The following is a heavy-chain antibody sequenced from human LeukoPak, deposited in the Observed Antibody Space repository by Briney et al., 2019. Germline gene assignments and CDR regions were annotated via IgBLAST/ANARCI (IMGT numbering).Heavy chain of an antibody. CDR3: AKSLYGSGSYYVFDP. Sequence: GGSLRLSCAASGFTFDDYAMHWVRQALGKGLEWVSGISWNSGSIGYADSVKGRFTISRDNTKNSLYLQMNSLRAEDTALYYCAKSLYGSGSYYVFDPWGQGTLVTVSS. J-gene: IGHJ5*02. CDR2: ISWNSGSI. D-gene: IGHD3-10*01. V-gene: IGHV3-9*01. CDR1: GFTFDDYA.